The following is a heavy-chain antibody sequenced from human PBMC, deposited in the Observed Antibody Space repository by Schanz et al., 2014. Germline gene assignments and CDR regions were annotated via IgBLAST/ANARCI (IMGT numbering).Heavy chain of an antibody. Sequence: QVQLVESGGGVVQPGRSLRLSCAASGFTFSTYAMHWVRQAPGKGLEWVAVVANDGINKYYPDSVKGRFTISRDNSKNTLYLQMNSLRAEDTAIYYCARGASRDYFAMDVWGQGTTVTVSS. CDR2: VANDGINK. CDR3: ARGASRDYFAMDV. CDR1: GFTFSTYA. J-gene: IGHJ6*02. V-gene: IGHV3-30*04.